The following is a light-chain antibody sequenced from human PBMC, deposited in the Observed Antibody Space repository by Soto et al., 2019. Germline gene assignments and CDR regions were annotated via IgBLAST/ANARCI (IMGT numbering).Light chain of an antibody. V-gene: IGLV2-14*01. CDR1: SSDVGGYNY. Sequence: QSALTQPASVSGSPGQSITISCTGTSSDVGGYNYVSWYQQHPGKAPKLMIYDVSNRPSGVSNRFSGSKSGNTASLTISGLHAEDEADYYCSSYTSSSTYVFGTGNKLTVL. CDR2: DVS. J-gene: IGLJ1*01. CDR3: SSYTSSSTYV.